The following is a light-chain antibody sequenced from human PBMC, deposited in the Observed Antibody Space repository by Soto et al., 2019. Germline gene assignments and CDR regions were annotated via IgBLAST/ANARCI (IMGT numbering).Light chain of an antibody. CDR2: GAS. Sequence: EILFTQSPGTLSLSPGERATLSCRASQSVSSRYLAWYQQKPGQATRLIIYGASNRATGIPDRFSGSGSGTDFTLTISRLEPEDFAVYYCQQFGSSPPITFGQGTRLEIK. J-gene: IGKJ5*01. CDR1: QSVSSRY. CDR3: QQFGSSPPIT. V-gene: IGKV3-20*01.